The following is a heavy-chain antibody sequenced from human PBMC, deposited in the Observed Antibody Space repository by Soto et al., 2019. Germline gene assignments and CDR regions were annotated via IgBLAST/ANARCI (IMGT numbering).Heavy chain of an antibody. CDR3: ARGSTDSYPGSRIFDF. Sequence: GGSLRLSCSVSGFIFSTYGMNWVRQSPGKGLEWVSSISSSRSYIYYADSVRGRFTISRDNAKELLFLQMNSLRAEDTAVYYCARGSTDSYPGSRIFDFWGRGTLVTVSS. CDR1: GFIFSTYG. D-gene: IGHD3-10*01. CDR2: ISSSRSYI. J-gene: IGHJ4*02. V-gene: IGHV3-21*01.